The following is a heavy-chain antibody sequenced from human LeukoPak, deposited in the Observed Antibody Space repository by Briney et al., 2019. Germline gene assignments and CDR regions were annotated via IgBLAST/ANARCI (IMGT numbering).Heavy chain of an antibody. CDR1: GFTFSSYG. CDR3: AKDPSDIVVVPAAIDY. CDR2: ISCDGSNK. D-gene: IGHD2-2*01. V-gene: IGHV3-30*18. J-gene: IGHJ4*02. Sequence: PGRSLRLSCAASGFTFSSYGMHWVRQAPGKGLEWVAVISCDGSNKYYADSVKGRFTISRDNSKNTLYLQMNSLRAEDTAVYYCAKDPSDIVVVPAAIDYWGQGTLVTVSS.